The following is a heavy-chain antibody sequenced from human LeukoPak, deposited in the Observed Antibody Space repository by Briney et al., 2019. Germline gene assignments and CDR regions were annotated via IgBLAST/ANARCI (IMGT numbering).Heavy chain of an antibody. CDR3: ARGERWLQAPPDY. D-gene: IGHD5-24*01. J-gene: IGHJ4*02. Sequence: GVSVTVSCKASGYTFTSYDINWVRQAPGQELEWMGWMNPNSGNTDYAQKFQGRVTITRDTSISTAYMELSSLRSEDTAVYYCARGERWLQAPPDYWGQGTLVTVTS. CDR1: GYTFTSYD. V-gene: IGHV1-8*03. CDR2: MNPNSGNT.